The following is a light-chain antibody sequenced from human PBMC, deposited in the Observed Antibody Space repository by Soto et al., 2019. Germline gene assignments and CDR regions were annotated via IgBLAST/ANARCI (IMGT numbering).Light chain of an antibody. CDR3: SAWDNILNGYV. Sequence: QSVLTQPLSVSASPGQRVTISCSGGSSNIGSNTVTWYQHLPGTAPPRLIFTAGQRPSGVPGRFSGSKSGTSASLAISGLQSEDEGDYYCSAWDNILNGYVFGPGTKVTVL. CDR2: TAG. V-gene: IGLV1-44*01. J-gene: IGLJ1*01. CDR1: SSNIGSNT.